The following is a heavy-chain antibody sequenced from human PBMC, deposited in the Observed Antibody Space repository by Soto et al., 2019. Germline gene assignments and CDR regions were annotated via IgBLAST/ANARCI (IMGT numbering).Heavy chain of an antibody. D-gene: IGHD3-10*01. CDR3: ARDSITMVRGVIIADNWFDP. Sequence: PSETLSLTCTVSGGSISSGDYYWSWIRQPPGKGLEWIGYIYYSGSTYYNPSLKSRVTISVDTSKNQFSLKLSSVTAADTAVYYCARDSITMVRGVIIADNWFDPWGQGTLVTVSS. CDR1: GGSISSGDYY. V-gene: IGHV4-30-4*01. CDR2: IYYSGST. J-gene: IGHJ5*02.